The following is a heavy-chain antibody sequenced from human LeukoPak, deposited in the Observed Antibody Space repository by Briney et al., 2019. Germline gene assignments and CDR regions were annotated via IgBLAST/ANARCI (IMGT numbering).Heavy chain of an antibody. V-gene: IGHV3-30*02. D-gene: IGHD3-9*01. CDR2: IRYDGSNK. CDR1: GFTFSSYG. Sequence: GGSLRLSCAASGFTFSSYGMHWVRQAPGKGLEWVAFIRYDGSNKYYADSVKGRFTISRDNSKNTLYLQMNSLRAEDTAVYYCARDSSYYDILTGLNWFDPWGQGTLVTVSS. CDR3: ARDSSYYDILTGLNWFDP. J-gene: IGHJ5*02.